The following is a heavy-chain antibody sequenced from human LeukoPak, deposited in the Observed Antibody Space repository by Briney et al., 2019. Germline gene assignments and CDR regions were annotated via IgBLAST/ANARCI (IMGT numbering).Heavy chain of an antibody. J-gene: IGHJ4*02. CDR2: IYSGGST. Sequence: GGSLRLSCAASGFTVSSNYMSWVRQAPGKGLEWVSVIYSGGSTYYADSVKGRFTISRDNSKNTLYLQMNSLRAEDTAVYCCATGRWYQLLIGYWGQGTLVTVSS. CDR1: GFTVSSNY. D-gene: IGHD2-2*01. V-gene: IGHV3-66*01. CDR3: ATGRWYQLLIGY.